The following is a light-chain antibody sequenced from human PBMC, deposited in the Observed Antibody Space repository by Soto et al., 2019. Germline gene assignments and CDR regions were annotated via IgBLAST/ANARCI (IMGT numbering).Light chain of an antibody. CDR3: KQYNSYSRT. Sequence: DIQMTQSPSTLSASVGDRVTITCRASQSISSWLAWYQQKPGKAPNLLIYDASSLESGVQSRFSGSGSGTEFTLTIRSLQPDDFATYYCKQYNSYSRTVGQGTKVDIK. CDR1: QSISSW. V-gene: IGKV1-5*01. J-gene: IGKJ1*01. CDR2: DAS.